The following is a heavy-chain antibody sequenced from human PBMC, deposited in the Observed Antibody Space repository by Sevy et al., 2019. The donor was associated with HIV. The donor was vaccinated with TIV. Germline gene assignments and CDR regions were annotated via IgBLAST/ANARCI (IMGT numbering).Heavy chain of an antibody. CDR2: ISYDGRNK. CDR1: GFTFSSYA. D-gene: IGHD3-10*01. CDR3: ARVGDYYGTDGCCHCFDY. Sequence: GGSLRLSCSASGFTFSSYALLWVRQAPGKGLEWVSLISYDGRNKYYSDSVKGRFANSRDEAKITLFLPMESLRTEDTAVYYRARVGDYYGTDGCCHCFDYWGRGTLVTVSS. V-gene: IGHV3-30*09. J-gene: IGHJ4*02.